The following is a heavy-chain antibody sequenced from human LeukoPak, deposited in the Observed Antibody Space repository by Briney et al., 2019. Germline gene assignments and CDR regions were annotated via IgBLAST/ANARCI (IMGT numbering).Heavy chain of an antibody. J-gene: IGHJ4*02. V-gene: IGHV3-74*01. CDR2: INSDGRII. CDR3: VAGMGNY. D-gene: IGHD6-13*01. CDR1: GFTFSTYW. Sequence: GGSLRLSCAASGFTFSTYWMHWVRPAPGKGLVWVSRINSDGRIITYADSVKGRFSISRDNIKNMVYLQMNTLRAEDTAVYYCVAGMGNYWGQGTLVPV.